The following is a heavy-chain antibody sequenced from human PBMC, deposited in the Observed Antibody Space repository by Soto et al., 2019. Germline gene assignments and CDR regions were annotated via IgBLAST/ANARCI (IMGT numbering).Heavy chain of an antibody. V-gene: IGHV3-15*07. J-gene: IGHJ4*02. CDR1: GFSFIDAW. CDR3: VRDSPGYSRGADD. Sequence: DVQLVESGGGLVQPGGSLRLTCAASGFSFIDAWMNWVRQVPGKGLEWVGHIKSRPAGGTTVYAAPVQGRFSISRDDSRNTVYLQMNSLRTEDTALYYCVRDSPGYSRGADDWGQGTLVTVSS. D-gene: IGHD5-12*01. CDR2: IKSRPAGGTT.